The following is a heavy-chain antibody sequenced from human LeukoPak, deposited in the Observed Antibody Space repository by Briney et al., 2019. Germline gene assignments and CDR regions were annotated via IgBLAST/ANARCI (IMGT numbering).Heavy chain of an antibody. Sequence: SESLSLTCAVYGRSFSVYYWNWIRQPPGRGLEWIGEINHSGSTTNNPPLKSRVTISVDTSKNQFSLKLSSVTAADTAVYYCARHGVSYYVSSGYYFVDYWGQGTLVTVSS. CDR1: GRSFSVYY. V-gene: IGHV4-34*01. CDR3: ARHGVSYYVSSGYYFVDY. D-gene: IGHD3-22*01. CDR2: INHSGST. J-gene: IGHJ4*02.